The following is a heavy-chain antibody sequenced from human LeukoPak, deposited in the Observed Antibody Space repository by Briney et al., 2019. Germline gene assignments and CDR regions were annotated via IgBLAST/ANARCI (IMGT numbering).Heavy chain of an antibody. CDR1: GGSISGYY. V-gene: IGHV4-34*01. CDR2: INHSGST. CDR3: ARRPVPANYDSSGYYAGGFDY. J-gene: IGHJ4*02. Sequence: PSETLSLTCAVYGGSISGYYWSWIRQPPGKGLEWIGDINHSGSTNYNPSLKSRVTISVDTSKNQFSLKLSSVTAADTAVYYCARRPVPANYDSSGYYAGGFDYWGQGTLVTVSS. D-gene: IGHD3-22*01.